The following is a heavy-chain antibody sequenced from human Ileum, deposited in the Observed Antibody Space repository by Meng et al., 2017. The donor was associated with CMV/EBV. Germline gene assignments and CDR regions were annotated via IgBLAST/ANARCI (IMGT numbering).Heavy chain of an antibody. CDR3: VSGLDPPFDY. CDR2: ISSSGSII. J-gene: IGHJ4*02. Sequence: GESLKISCAASEFTFIDYYMSWIRQAPGKGLEWVSYISSSGSIIDYGDSVKGRFTISRDNAKNSLFLQMNSLRADDTAVYYCVSGLDPPFDYWGQGTVVTVSS. V-gene: IGHV3-11*04. CDR1: EFTFIDYY.